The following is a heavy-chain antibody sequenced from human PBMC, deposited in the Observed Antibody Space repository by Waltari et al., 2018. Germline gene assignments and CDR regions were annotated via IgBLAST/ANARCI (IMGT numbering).Heavy chain of an antibody. CDR1: GFTFTSYA. V-gene: IGHV3-23*01. J-gene: IGHJ4*02. D-gene: IGHD3-22*01. CDR2: ISDSGVIT. Sequence: EEHLLESGGGLAQPGGSLGLSSAASGFTFTSYALSWVRRVPGKGLEWVSCISDSGVITKYADSVKGRFTVSRDNSKNTVFLHLNSLRAEDTAIYYCARHLYSIDYLELAKWGQGTLVTVSS. CDR3: ARHLYSIDYLELAK.